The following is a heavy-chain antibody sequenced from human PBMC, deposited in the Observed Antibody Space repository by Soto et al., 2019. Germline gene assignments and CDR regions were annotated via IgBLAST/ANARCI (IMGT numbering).Heavy chain of an antibody. J-gene: IGHJ4*02. V-gene: IGHV3-49*03. CDR2: IRSKAYGGTT. CDR1: GFTFGDYA. CDR3: TQYCTNGVCHQVY. D-gene: IGHD2-8*01. Sequence: GGSLRLSCTASGFTFGDYAMSWFRQAPGKGLEWVGFIRSKAYGGTTEYAASVKGRFTISRDDSKSIAYLQMNSLKTEDTAMYYCTQYCTNGVCHQVYWGQGTLVTVSS.